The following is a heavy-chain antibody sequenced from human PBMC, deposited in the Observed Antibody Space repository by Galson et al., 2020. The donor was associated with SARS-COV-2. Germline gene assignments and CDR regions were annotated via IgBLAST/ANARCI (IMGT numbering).Heavy chain of an antibody. D-gene: IGHD2-15*01. CDR3: VRDEGLYCSGGNCFYSDWLDP. CDR2: INHDGSEK. CDR1: GFTFSSYW. V-gene: IGHV3-7*03. Sequence: GESLKISCAASGFTFSSYWMSWVRQAPGKGLEWVANINHDGSEKFYVDSVKGRFTISRDNAKKSLYLQMNSLRAEDTALYYCVRDEGLYCSGGNCFYSDWLDPWGQGTLVTVSS. J-gene: IGHJ5*02.